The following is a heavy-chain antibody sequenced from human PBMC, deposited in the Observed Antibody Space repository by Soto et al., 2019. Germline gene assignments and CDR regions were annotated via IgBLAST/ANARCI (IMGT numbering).Heavy chain of an antibody. Sequence: GGSLRLSCAASGFTFSSYAMIWVRRAPGKGLEWVSAISGSGGSTYYADSVKGRFTISRDNSKNTLYLQMNSLRAEDTAVYYCAKLSVTMIVVVTLVQRWGQGTLVTVSS. D-gene: IGHD3-22*01. CDR1: GFTFSSYA. CDR3: AKLSVTMIVVVTLVQR. CDR2: ISGSGGST. V-gene: IGHV3-23*01. J-gene: IGHJ4*02.